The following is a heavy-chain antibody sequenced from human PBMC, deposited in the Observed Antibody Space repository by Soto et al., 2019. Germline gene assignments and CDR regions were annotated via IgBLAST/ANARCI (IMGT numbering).Heavy chain of an antibody. Sequence: PGGSLRLSYAASGFTFSSYSMNWVRQAPGKGLERVSYISSTSSTIYYADSVKGRFTISRDNAKNSLYLQMNSLRAEDTAVYYSARDKFGDYAVDSWGQGTLVTVSS. CDR3: ARDKFGDYAVDS. J-gene: IGHJ4*02. V-gene: IGHV3-48*01. D-gene: IGHD4-17*01. CDR2: ISSTSSTI. CDR1: GFTFSSYS.